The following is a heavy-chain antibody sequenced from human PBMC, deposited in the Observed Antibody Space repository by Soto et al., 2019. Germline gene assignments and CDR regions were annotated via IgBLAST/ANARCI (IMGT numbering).Heavy chain of an antibody. V-gene: IGHV4-31*03. CDR2: IHYSGST. D-gene: IGHD4-17*01. J-gene: IGHJ6*02. CDR3: AMTTVTHYYYYYGMDV. CDR1: GGSISSGGYY. Sequence: SETLSLTCTVSGGSISSGGYYWSWIRQHPGKGLEWIGYIHYSGSTYYNPSLKSRVTISVDTSKNQFSLKLSSVTAADTAVYYCAMTTVTHYYYYYGMDVWGQGTTVTVSS.